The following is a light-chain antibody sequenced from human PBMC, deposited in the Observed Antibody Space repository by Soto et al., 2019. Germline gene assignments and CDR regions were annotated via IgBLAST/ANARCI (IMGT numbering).Light chain of an antibody. CDR3: ATWDDSLNGFYV. V-gene: IGLV1-40*01. J-gene: IGLJ1*01. CDR2: ANN. CDR1: SSNIGAGYD. Sequence: QSVLTQPPSVSGAPGQRVTISCTGSSSNIGAGYDVHWYQLLPGTAPKLLIYANNNRPSGVPDRFSGSRSGTSASLAITGLQAEDEADYFCATWDDSLNGFYVFGTGTKLTVL.